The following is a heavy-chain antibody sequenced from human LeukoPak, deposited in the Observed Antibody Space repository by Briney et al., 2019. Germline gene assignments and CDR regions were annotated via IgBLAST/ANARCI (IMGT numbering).Heavy chain of an antibody. D-gene: IGHD3-22*01. CDR3: AKGSYYYDSADHFDY. V-gene: IGHV3-23*01. Sequence: QPGRSLRLPRADSGFTFSSYAMSWVRPAAGKGLEWVSTLSGSGGNTYYADSVKGRVTISRDNSKNTLYLQMNSLRAEDTAVYHCAKGSYYYDSADHFDYWGQGTLVTVSS. J-gene: IGHJ4*02. CDR2: LSGSGGNT. CDR1: GFTFSSYA.